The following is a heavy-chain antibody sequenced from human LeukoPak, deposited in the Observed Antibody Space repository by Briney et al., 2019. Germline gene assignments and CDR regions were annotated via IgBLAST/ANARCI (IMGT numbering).Heavy chain of an antibody. D-gene: IGHD2-2*01. V-gene: IGHV4-59*01. CDR3: ARSVPKDIVVVPAARSYYYYYYMDV. J-gene: IGHJ6*03. CDR2: IYYSGST. CDR1: GGSISSYY. Sequence: SETLSLTCTVSGGSISSYYWSWIRQPPGKGLEWIGYIYYSGSTNYNPSLKSRVTISVDTSRNQFSLKLSSVTAADTAVYYCARSVPKDIVVVPAARSYYYYYYMDVWGKGTTVTISS.